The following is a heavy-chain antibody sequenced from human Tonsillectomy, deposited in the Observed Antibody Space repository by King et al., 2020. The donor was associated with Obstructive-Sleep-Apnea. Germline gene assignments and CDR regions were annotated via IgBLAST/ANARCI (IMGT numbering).Heavy chain of an antibody. CDR1: GGSISSGGYY. CDR2: IYYSGST. D-gene: IGHD3-10*01. CDR3: ARGGYYYGSAYGMDV. V-gene: IGHV4-31*03. J-gene: IGHJ6*02. Sequence: QLQESGPGLVKPSQTLSLTCTVSGGSISSGGYYWSWIRQHPGKGLEWIGYIYYSGSTYYNPSLKSRVTISVDTSKNQFSRKLRSVTAADTAVYYCARGGYYYGSAYGMDVWGQGTTVTVSS.